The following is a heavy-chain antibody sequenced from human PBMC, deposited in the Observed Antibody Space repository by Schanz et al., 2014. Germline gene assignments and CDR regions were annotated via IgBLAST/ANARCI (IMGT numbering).Heavy chain of an antibody. D-gene: IGHD6-19*01. CDR3: ARGGYSSGWYDRDIAHFDY. CDR2: MNPDSGNT. J-gene: IGHJ4*02. CDR1: GYTFTSYG. Sequence: QVQLVQSGAEVKKPGASVKVSCKASGYTFTSYGISWVRQAPGQGLEWMGWMNPDSGNTGYAQKLQARVTMTRDTSISTAYMELRSLRSDDTAVYYCARGGYSSGWYDRDIAHFDYWGQGTLVTVSS. V-gene: IGHV1-8*01.